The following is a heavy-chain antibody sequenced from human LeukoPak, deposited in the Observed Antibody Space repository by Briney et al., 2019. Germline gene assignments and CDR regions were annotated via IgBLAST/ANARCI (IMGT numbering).Heavy chain of an antibody. V-gene: IGHV3-7*01. Sequence: PGGSLRLSCVASGFTFSGYWMTWVRQAPGKGLEWVANIKQDGSEKYYVDSVKGRFTISRDNAKNSLYLQMNSLRAEDTAVYYCARDPGYYGSGSYPNWGQGTLVTVSS. J-gene: IGHJ4*02. CDR2: IKQDGSEK. CDR1: GFTFSGYW. CDR3: ARDPGYYGSGSYPN. D-gene: IGHD3-10*01.